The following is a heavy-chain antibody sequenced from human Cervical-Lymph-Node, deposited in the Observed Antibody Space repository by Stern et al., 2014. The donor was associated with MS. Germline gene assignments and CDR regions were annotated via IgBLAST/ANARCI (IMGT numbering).Heavy chain of an antibody. CDR3: ARDSNYGVDV. CDR1: GGSVSSGSYY. J-gene: IGHJ6*02. Sequence: QVQLQESGPGLVKPSETLSLTCTVSGGSVSSGSYYWSWIRQPPGKGLEWIGYIYYSGSTNYNSSLKSRVTISVDTSRNQFSLKVSSVTAADTAVYYCARDSNYGVDVWGQGTTVTVSS. V-gene: IGHV4-61*01. CDR2: IYYSGST. D-gene: IGHD2-2*01.